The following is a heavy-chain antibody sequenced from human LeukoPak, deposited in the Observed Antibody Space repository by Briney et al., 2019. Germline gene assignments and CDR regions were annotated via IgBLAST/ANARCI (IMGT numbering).Heavy chain of an antibody. D-gene: IGHD6-13*01. J-gene: IGHJ4*02. Sequence: PGGSLRLSCAASGFTFSSYGMHWVRQAPGKGLEWVANIWSDGSNKYYADSVKGRFTISRDNAKNSLYLQMNSLRAEDTAVYYCARDAPFSGSSWDGYYFDYWGQGTLVTVSS. CDR2: IWSDGSNK. CDR3: ARDAPFSGSSWDGYYFDY. CDR1: GFTFSSYG. V-gene: IGHV3-33*01.